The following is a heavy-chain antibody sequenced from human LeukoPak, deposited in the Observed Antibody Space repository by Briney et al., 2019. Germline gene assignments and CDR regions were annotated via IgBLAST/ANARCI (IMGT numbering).Heavy chain of an antibody. CDR3: ARVVAAAVSHWFNP. J-gene: IGHJ5*02. CDR1: GYTFTGYY. Sequence: ASVKVSCKASGYTFTGYYMHWVRQAPGQGLEWMGWINPNSGGTNYAQKFQGRVTMTRDTSISTAYMELSRLRSDDTAVYYCARVVAAAVSHWFNPWGQGTLVTVSS. CDR2: INPNSGGT. D-gene: IGHD6-13*01. V-gene: IGHV1-2*02.